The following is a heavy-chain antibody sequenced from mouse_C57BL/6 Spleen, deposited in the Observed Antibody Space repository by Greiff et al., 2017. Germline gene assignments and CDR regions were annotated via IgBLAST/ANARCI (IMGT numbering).Heavy chain of an antibody. CDR1: GYTFTDYY. J-gene: IGHJ1*03. V-gene: IGHV1-76*01. Sequence: VQRVESGAELVRPGASVKLSCKASGYTFTDYYINWVKQRPGQGLEWIARIYPGSGNTYYNEKFKGKATLTAEKSSSTAYMQLSSLTSEDSAVYFCARMGNWYFDVWGTGTTVTVSS. CDR2: IYPGSGNT. CDR3: ARMGNWYFDV.